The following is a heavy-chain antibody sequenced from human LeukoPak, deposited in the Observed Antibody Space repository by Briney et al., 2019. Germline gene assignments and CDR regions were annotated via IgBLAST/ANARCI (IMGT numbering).Heavy chain of an antibody. CDR3: ARDGGIAARPGAFDI. CDR2: ISSSSSYT. V-gene: IGHV3-21*01. J-gene: IGHJ3*02. CDR1: GFTFSSYS. Sequence: GGSLRLSCAASGFTFSSYSMNWVRQAPGKGLEWVSSISSSSSYTYYADSVKGRFTISRDNAKNSLYLQMNSLRAEDTAVYYCARDGGIAARPGAFDIWGQGTMVTVSS. D-gene: IGHD6-6*01.